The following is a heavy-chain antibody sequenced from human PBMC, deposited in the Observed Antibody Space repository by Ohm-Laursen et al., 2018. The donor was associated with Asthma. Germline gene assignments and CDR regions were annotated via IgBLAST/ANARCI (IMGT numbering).Heavy chain of an antibody. D-gene: IGHD3-9*01. CDR2: IYYSGST. V-gene: IGHV4-31*03. CDR1: GGSISSGGYY. J-gene: IGHJ4*02. CDR3: VREDFDWPPGYCDY. Sequence: SQTLSLTCTVSGGSISSGGYYWSWIRQHLGKGLEWIGYIYYSGSTYYNPSLKSRVTISIDTSKNQFSLKLSSVTAADTAVYYCVREDFDWPPGYCDYWGQGTLVTVSS.